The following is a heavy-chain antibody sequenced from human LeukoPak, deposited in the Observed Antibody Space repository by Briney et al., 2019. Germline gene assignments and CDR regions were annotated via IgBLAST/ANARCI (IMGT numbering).Heavy chain of an antibody. J-gene: IGHJ6*03. Sequence: GASVKVSCKASGGTFSSYAINWVRQAPGQGLEWMGIINPSGGSTSYAQKFQGRVTMTRDMSTSTVYMELSSLRSEDTAVYYCARDRYYDYVWGSYRYTETYYYYYMDVWGKGTTVTVSS. V-gene: IGHV1-46*01. CDR3: ARDRYYDYVWGSYRYTETYYYYYMDV. D-gene: IGHD3-16*02. CDR2: INPSGGST. CDR1: GGTFSSYA.